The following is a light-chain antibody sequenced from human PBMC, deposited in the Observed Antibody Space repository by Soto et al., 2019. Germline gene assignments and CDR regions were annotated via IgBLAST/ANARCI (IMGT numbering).Light chain of an antibody. CDR2: GAS. J-gene: IGKJ5*01. CDR1: QSVSSNY. CDR3: QQYGSSLSIT. V-gene: IGKV3-20*01. Sequence: ESVLTQSPGTLSLSPGERATLSCRASQSVSSNYLAWYQQKPGQAPRLLIYGASTRATGIPDRFSGSGSGTDFTLTISRLEPEDFAVYYCQQYGSSLSITFGQGTRLEIK.